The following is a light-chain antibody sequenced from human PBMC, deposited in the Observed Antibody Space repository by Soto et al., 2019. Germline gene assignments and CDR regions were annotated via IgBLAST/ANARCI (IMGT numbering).Light chain of an antibody. CDR3: QSWDSSPALYV. Sequence: SYELTQPPSVSVSPGQTASITCSGDKLGDKYACWYQQKPGQSPVLVIYQDSKRPSGIPERFSGSNSGNTATLTISGTQAMDEADYYCQSWDSSPALYVFGTGTQLTVL. CDR2: QDS. V-gene: IGLV3-1*01. J-gene: IGLJ1*01. CDR1: KLGDKY.